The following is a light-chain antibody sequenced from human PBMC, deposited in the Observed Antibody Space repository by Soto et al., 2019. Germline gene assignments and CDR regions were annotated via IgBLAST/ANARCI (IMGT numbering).Light chain of an antibody. Sequence: DIQMTQSPSSVSASVGDSVTITCRASQDISRWLVRYQQKPGKAPKPLFSGASGPQSGVPSRFSGSGSGTDFTLTSSSLQPEVVATYYCQQASNLTPLTFGGGTKVEI. CDR2: GAS. V-gene: IGKV1-12*01. CDR1: QDISRW. J-gene: IGKJ4*01. CDR3: QQASNLTPLT.